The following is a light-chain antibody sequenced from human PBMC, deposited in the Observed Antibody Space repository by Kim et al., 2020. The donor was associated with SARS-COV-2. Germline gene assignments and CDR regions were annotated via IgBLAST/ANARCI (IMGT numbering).Light chain of an antibody. Sequence: RVTISWTWSSSNIVAGYDVHWYQQLPGTAPKLLIYGNSNRPSGVPDRFSGSKSGTSASLAITGLQAEDEADYYCQSYDSSLSGVVFGGGTQLTVL. J-gene: IGLJ2*01. CDR3: QSYDSSLSGVV. V-gene: IGLV1-40*01. CDR1: SSNIVAGYD. CDR2: GNS.